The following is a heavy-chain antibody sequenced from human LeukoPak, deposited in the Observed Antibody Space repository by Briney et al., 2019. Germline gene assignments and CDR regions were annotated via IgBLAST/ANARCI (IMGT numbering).Heavy chain of an antibody. J-gene: IGHJ4*02. D-gene: IGHD3-10*01. Sequence: SETLSLTCTVSGGSISSGSYYWSWIRQPAGKGLEWIGRIYASGSTNYNPSLKSRVTISVDTSKNQFSLKLSSVTAADTAVYYCARERDGSGTQRGLDYWGQGTLVTVSS. CDR3: ARERDGSGTQRGLDY. CDR2: IYASGST. CDR1: GGSISSGSYY. V-gene: IGHV4-61*02.